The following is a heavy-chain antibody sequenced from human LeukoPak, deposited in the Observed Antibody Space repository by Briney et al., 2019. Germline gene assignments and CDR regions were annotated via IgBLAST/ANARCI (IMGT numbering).Heavy chain of an antibody. CDR3: AKELTTERTPGVDS. CDR1: GFTFSSYS. V-gene: IGHV3-23*01. D-gene: IGHD4-17*01. CDR2: ISGSGDTT. J-gene: IGHJ4*02. Sequence: GGSLRLSCAASGFTFSSYSMSWVRQGPGTGLEWVSAISGSGDTTFYADSVKGRFTISRDNSKYTLFLQVNSLRVEDTAVYFCAKELTTERTPGVDSWGQGTLVTVSS.